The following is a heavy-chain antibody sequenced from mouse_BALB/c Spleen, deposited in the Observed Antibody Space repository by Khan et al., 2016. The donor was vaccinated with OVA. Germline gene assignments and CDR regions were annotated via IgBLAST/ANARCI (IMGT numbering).Heavy chain of an antibody. V-gene: IGHV2-6-1*01. Sequence: QMQLEESGPGLVAPSQSLSITCTISGFSLTNYGVHWVRQPPGKGLEWLVVIWSDGSTTYNSPLKSRLTISKDNSKSQVFLKMNSLQTDDKAMYFCARQPYYHYNIMDYWGQGTSVTVSS. CDR2: IWSDGST. CDR3: ARQPYYHYNIMDY. CDR1: GFSLTNYG. J-gene: IGHJ4*01. D-gene: IGHD2-10*01.